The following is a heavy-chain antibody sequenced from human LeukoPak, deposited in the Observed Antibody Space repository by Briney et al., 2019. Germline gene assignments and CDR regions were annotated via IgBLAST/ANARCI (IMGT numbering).Heavy chain of an antibody. D-gene: IGHD3-10*01. CDR3: ATGHPLRPLWFGEPSAPRYYYYMDV. V-gene: IGHV1-24*01. J-gene: IGHJ6*03. Sequence: ASVKVSCKVSGYTLTELSMHWVRQAPGKGLEWMGGFDPEDGETIYAQKFQGRVTMTEDTSTDTAYMELSSLRSEDTAVYYCATGHPLRPLWFGEPSAPRYYYYMDVWGKGTTVTVSS. CDR2: FDPEDGET. CDR1: GYTLTELS.